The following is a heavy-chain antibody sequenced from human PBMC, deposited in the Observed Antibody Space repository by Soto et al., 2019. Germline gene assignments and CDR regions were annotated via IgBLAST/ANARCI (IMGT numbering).Heavy chain of an antibody. D-gene: IGHD6-19*01. CDR3: ATLPHRRVAGTGWFDT. V-gene: IGHV1-69*02. J-gene: IGHJ5*02. CDR2: IIPILGIA. Sequence: QVQLVQSGAEVKKPGSSVKVSCKASGGTFSSYTISWVRQAPGQGLEWMGRIIPILGIATYAQQFQGRVTITAEKSTSTAYMELSSLRSEDTAVYYCATLPHRRVAGTGWFDTWGQGTLVTVSS. CDR1: GGTFSSYT.